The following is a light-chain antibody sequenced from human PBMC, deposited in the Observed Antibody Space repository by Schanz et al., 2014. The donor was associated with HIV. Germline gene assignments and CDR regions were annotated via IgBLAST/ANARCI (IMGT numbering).Light chain of an antibody. CDR2: NTF. CDR1: SSNFRSNA. Sequence: QSVLTQPPSASGTPGQRVTISCSGSSSNFRSNAVNWYQQLPGTAPKLVIYNTFHRPSGVPDRFSGSQSGTSASLAISGLQSEDEADYYCSSYAGNNNGVFGGGTKLTVL. V-gene: IGLV1-44*01. CDR3: SSYAGNNNGV. J-gene: IGLJ3*02.